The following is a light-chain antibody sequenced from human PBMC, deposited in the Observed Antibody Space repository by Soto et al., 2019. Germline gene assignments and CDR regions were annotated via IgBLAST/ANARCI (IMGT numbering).Light chain of an antibody. J-gene: IGKJ1*01. CDR2: GAS. CDR3: QQYNSYLRT. CDR1: QRISSW. Sequence: DIQMTQSPSTLSASVGDRVTITCRASQRISSWLAWYQQKPGKAPKLLIFGASILESGVPSRFSGSGSGTQFTLTISSLQPDDFSTYYCQQYNSYLRTFGQGTKVDIK. V-gene: IGKV1-5*01.